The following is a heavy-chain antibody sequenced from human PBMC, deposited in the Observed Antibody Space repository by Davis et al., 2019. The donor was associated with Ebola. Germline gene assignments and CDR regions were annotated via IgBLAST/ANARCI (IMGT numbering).Heavy chain of an antibody. Sequence: GESLKISCAASGFTFSSYCMHWVRQAPGKGLEWVAVISYDGSNKYYADSVKGRFTISRDNSKNTLYLQMNSLRAEDTAVYYCAKDSRGRRYGDYVYYYYGMDVWGQGTTVTVSS. CDR3: AKDSRGRRYGDYVYYYYGMDV. J-gene: IGHJ6*02. V-gene: IGHV3-30*18. CDR1: GFTFSSYC. D-gene: IGHD4-17*01. CDR2: ISYDGSNK.